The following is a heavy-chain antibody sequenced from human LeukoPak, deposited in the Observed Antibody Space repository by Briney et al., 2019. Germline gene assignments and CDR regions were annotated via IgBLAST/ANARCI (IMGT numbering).Heavy chain of an antibody. Sequence: GESLKISCKGSGYSFTSYWIGWVRQMPGKGLEWMGIIYPGDSDTRYTPSFQGQVTISADKSISSAYLQWSSLKASDTAMYYCARGMGVVVDAFDVWGQGTMVTVSS. CDR1: GYSFTSYW. CDR3: ARGMGVVVDAFDV. CDR2: IYPGDSDT. V-gene: IGHV5-51*01. D-gene: IGHD2-15*01. J-gene: IGHJ3*01.